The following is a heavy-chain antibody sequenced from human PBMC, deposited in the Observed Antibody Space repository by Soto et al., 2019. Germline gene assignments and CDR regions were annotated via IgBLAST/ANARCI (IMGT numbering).Heavy chain of an antibody. Sequence: EVKLLDSGGGLVQTGGSLRLSCAASGFTFSSYAMGWVRQAPGKGLDWVSVISGSGGITYSADSVKGRFTISRDNSKTVLYLQMNSLRAEDTAVYYFAEGIPDTCGYYYYSMDVWGKGTAVPVSS. CDR3: AEGIPDTCGYYYYSMDV. CDR2: ISGSGGIT. CDR1: GFTFSSYA. D-gene: IGHD5-18*01. J-gene: IGHJ6*04. V-gene: IGHV3-23*01.